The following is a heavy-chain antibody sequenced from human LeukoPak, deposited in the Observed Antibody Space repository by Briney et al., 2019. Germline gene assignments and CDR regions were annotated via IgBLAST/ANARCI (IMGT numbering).Heavy chain of an antibody. Sequence: SETLSLTCTVSGGSISSGGYYWSWIRQHPGKGLEWIGYIYYSGSAYYNPSLKGRVTISVDTSKNQFSLNLSSVTAADTAVYYCARVGAVTTRGWNYFDYWGQGTLVTVSS. CDR2: IYYSGSA. V-gene: IGHV4-31*03. D-gene: IGHD4-17*01. CDR3: ARVGAVTTRGWNYFDY. CDR1: GGSISSGGYY. J-gene: IGHJ4*02.